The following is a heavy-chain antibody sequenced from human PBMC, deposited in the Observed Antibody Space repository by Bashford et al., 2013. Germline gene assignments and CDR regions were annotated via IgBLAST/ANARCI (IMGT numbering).Heavy chain of an antibody. Sequence: ASVKVSCKASGYTFTIYYMHWVRQAPGQGLEWMGVINPSGGGTSYAQKFQGRVTMTRDTSTSTVYMDLSSLRSEDTAVYYCATYSGNYSFDYWGQGTLVTVSS. J-gene: IGHJ4*02. D-gene: IGHD1-26*01. CDR2: INPSGGGT. CDR3: ATYSGNYSFDY. V-gene: IGHV1-46*01. CDR1: GYTFTIYY.